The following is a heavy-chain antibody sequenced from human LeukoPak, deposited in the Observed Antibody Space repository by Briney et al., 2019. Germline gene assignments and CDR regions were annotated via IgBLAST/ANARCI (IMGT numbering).Heavy chain of an antibody. J-gene: IGHJ3*02. CDR2: ISSSGDP. CDR1: GVTFSSSA. V-gene: IGHV3-23*01. D-gene: IGHD2-15*01. Sequence: GGSLRLSCAASGVTFSSSAMTWVRQAPGKGLEWVSAISSSGDPYYSDSVKGRFTISRDNAKNSLYLQMNSLRAEDTAVYYCARTIGYCSGGSCYWHAFDIWGQGTMVTVSS. CDR3: ARTIGYCSGGSCYWHAFDI.